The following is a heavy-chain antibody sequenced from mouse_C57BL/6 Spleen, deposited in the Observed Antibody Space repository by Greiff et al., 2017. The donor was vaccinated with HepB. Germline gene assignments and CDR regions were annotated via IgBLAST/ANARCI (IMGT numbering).Heavy chain of an antibody. CDR1: GFTFSSYA. J-gene: IGHJ4*01. CDR3: TRDSSGYSDYYAMDY. Sequence: EVKVVESGEGLVKPGGSLKLSCAASGFTFSSYAMSWVRQTPEKRLEWVAYISSGGDYIYYADTVKGRFTISRDNARNTLYLQMSSLKSEDTAMYYCTRDSSGYSDYYAMDYWGQGTSVTVSS. CDR2: ISSGGDYI. D-gene: IGHD3-2*02. V-gene: IGHV5-9-1*02.